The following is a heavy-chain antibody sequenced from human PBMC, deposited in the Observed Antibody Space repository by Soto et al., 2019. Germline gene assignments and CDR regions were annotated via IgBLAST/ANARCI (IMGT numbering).Heavy chain of an antibody. J-gene: IGHJ6*03. D-gene: IGHD2-2*01. CDR3: ARSCSSTSCGDYYYYYMDV. V-gene: IGHV3-20*01. CDR1: GFTFDDYG. Sequence: GGSLRLSCAASGFTFDDYGMSWVRQAPGKGLEWVSGINWNGGSTGYADSVKGRFTISRDNAKNSLYLQMNSLRAEDTALYHCARSCSSTSCGDYYYYYMDVWGKGTTVTVSS. CDR2: INWNGGST.